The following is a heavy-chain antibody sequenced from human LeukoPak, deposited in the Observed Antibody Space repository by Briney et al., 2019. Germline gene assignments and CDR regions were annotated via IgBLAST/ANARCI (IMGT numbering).Heavy chain of an antibody. CDR3: ARVRGPIHAFDK. Sequence: ASVKVSCKASGYTFTGSYMLWVRQAPGQGLEWMGWIIPNSGGTNYAQTFQGRVTMTRDSSISTVYMVLSSPRSDDTAVYYCARVRGPIHAFDKWGQGTMVTVSS. J-gene: IGHJ3*02. D-gene: IGHD3-10*01. CDR1: GYTFTGSY. CDR2: IIPNSGGT. V-gene: IGHV1-2*02.